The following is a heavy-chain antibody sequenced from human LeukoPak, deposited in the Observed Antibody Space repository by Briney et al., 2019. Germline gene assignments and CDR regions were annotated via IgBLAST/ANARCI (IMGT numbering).Heavy chain of an antibody. CDR2: INTNTGNP. D-gene: IGHD6-6*01. V-gene: IGHV7-4-1*02. CDR1: GYTFTSYA. Sequence: GALVKVSCKASGYTFTSYAMNWVRQAPGQGLEWMGWINTNTGNPTYAQGFTGRFVFSLDTSVSTAYLQISSLKAEDTAVYYCARDPPEGIAARGYYYYYMDVWGKGTTVTVSS. J-gene: IGHJ6*03. CDR3: ARDPPEGIAARGYYYYYMDV.